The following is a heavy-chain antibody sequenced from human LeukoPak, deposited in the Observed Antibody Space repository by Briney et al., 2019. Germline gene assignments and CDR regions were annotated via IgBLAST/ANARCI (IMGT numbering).Heavy chain of an antibody. CDR2: IRYSGST. CDR1: GGSISSSDYY. V-gene: IGHV4-39*01. D-gene: IGHD5/OR15-5a*01. CDR3: ATSDTVSTYNWFDP. J-gene: IGHJ5*02. Sequence: PSETLSLTCSVSGGSISSSDYYWSWIRQPPGKGLEWIGSIRYSGSTYYNPSLKSRVTISVDTSKNQFSLNLSSLTAADTAVYYCATSDTVSTYNWFDPWGQGTLVTVS.